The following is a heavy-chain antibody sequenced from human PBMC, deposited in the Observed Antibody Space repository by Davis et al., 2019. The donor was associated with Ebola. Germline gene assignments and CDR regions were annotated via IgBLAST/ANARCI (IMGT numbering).Heavy chain of an antibody. Sequence: GGSLRLSCAASGFTFDDYAMHWVRHAPGKGLEWVSGISWNSGSIGYADSVKGRFTISRDNAKNSLYLQMNSLRAEDTALYYCAKDSGYYYYYGMDVWGKGTTVTVSS. J-gene: IGHJ6*04. CDR3: AKDSGYYYYYGMDV. CDR1: GFTFDDYA. CDR2: ISWNSGSI. V-gene: IGHV3-9*01.